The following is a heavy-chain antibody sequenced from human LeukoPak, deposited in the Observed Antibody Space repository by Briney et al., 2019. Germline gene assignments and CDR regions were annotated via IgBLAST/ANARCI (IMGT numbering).Heavy chain of an antibody. CDR3: ARGRVGRASVEVEFDY. Sequence: SETLSLTCTVSGGSISSSSYYRGWIRQPPGKGLEWIGSIYYSGSTYYNPSLKSRVTISVDTSKNQFSLKLSSVTAADTAVYYCARGRVGRASVEVEFDYWGQGTLVTVSS. D-gene: IGHD2-15*01. CDR2: IYYSGST. J-gene: IGHJ4*02. CDR1: GGSISSSSYY. V-gene: IGHV4-39*07.